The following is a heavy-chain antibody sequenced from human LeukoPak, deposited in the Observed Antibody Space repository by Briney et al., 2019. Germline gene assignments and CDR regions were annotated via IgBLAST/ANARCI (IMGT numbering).Heavy chain of an antibody. Sequence: ASVNVSCKASGYTFTSYAMNWVRQAPGQGLEWMGWINTNTGNPTYAQGFTGRFVFSLDTSVSTAYLQISSLKAEDTAVYYCAREFLLDFDWLFTSDWDYWGQGTLVTVSS. J-gene: IGHJ4*02. CDR1: GYTFTSYA. CDR2: INTNTGNP. V-gene: IGHV7-4-1*02. CDR3: AREFLLDFDWLFTSDWDY. D-gene: IGHD3-9*01.